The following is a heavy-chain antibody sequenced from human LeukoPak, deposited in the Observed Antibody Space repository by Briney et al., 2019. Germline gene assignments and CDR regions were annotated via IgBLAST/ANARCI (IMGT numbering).Heavy chain of an antibody. CDR2: ISSSSSTV. J-gene: IGHJ6*02. Sequence: GGSLRLSCAASGLTFSSYSMNWVRQAPGKGLEWVSYISSSSSTVYYADSVKGRFTISRDNAKNSLYLQMNSLRAEDTALYHCARNNGMDVWGQGTTVIVSS. V-gene: IGHV3-48*01. CDR3: ARNNGMDV. CDR1: GLTFSSYS.